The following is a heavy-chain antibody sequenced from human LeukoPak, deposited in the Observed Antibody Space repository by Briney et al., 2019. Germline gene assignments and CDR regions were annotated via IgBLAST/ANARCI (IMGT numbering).Heavy chain of an antibody. Sequence: PSETLSLTCAVYGGSLTGYSWNWIRQPPGKGLEWIGEFDHSGSTTYNPSLKSRVTISVDTSKNQFSLKLSSVTAADTAVYYCARNMWWNHAFDIWGQEKVVTVSS. CDR2: FDHSGST. CDR3: ARNMWWNHAFDI. V-gene: IGHV4-34*01. CDR1: GGSLTGYS. J-gene: IGHJ3*02. D-gene: IGHD2-21*01.